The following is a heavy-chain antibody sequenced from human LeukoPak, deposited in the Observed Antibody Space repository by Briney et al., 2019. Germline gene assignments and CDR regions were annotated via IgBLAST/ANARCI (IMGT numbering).Heavy chain of an antibody. V-gene: IGHV4-34*01. D-gene: IGHD4-17*01. Sequence: SETLSLTCAVYGGSFSGYYWSWIRQPPGKGLEWIGEINHSGSTNYNPSLKSRVTISVDTTKNQFSLKLSSVTAADTAVYYCARGLYGDDSGVLCDPWGQGTLVTVSS. J-gene: IGHJ5*02. CDR1: GGSFSGYY. CDR2: INHSGST. CDR3: ARGLYGDDSGVLCDP.